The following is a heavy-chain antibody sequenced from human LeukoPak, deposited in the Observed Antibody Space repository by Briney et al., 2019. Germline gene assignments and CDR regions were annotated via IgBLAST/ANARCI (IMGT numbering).Heavy chain of an antibody. CDR3: ARVPYYGGNSPADY. D-gene: IGHD2-21*02. Sequence: PSETLFLTCAVYGGSFSCYYCGWSRQPPGKGLEWIGPINHSGTTNYNPSLKSRVTISVDTSNNQFYLKLSSVTAPDTAVYYCARVPYYGGNSPADYWGQGTLVTVSS. V-gene: IGHV4-34*01. J-gene: IGHJ4*02. CDR1: GGSFSCYY. CDR2: INHSGTT.